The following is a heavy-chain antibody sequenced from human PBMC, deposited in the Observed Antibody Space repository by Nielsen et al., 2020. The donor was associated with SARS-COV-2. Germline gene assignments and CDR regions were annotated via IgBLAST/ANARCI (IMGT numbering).Heavy chain of an antibody. J-gene: IGHJ4*02. CDR1: GFSFSSYG. CDR3: ARGPPNY. V-gene: IGHV3-48*01. CDR2: ISTSSSI. Sequence: GGSLRLSCTASGFSFSSYGMNWVRQAPGKGLEWVSFISTSSSIYYADSVKGRFTISRDNAKNSLYLQMNSLRAEDTAVYYCARGPPNYWGQGTLVTVSS.